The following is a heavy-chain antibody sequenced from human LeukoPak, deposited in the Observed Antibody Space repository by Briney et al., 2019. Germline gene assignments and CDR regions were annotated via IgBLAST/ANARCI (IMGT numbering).Heavy chain of an antibody. CDR1: GFTFSTYA. Sequence: PGGSLRLSCAASGFTFSTYAMTWVRQAPGKGLEWVSIISGSSDTTFYVDSVKGRFTISRDNSKNTLYLQMNSLRAEDTAIYYCAKEVDPGDYWGQGTLVTVSS. CDR2: ISGSSDTT. J-gene: IGHJ4*02. D-gene: IGHD2-15*01. CDR3: AKEVDPGDY. V-gene: IGHV3-23*01.